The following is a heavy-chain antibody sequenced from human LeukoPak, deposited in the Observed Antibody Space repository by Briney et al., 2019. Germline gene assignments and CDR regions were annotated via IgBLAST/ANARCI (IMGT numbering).Heavy chain of an antibody. V-gene: IGHV1-46*01. CDR1: GYTFTSYF. D-gene: IGHD2-21*02. CDR3: ARGRVTATDGFDI. Sequence: GASVKVSCKASGYTFTSYFIHWARQAPGEGLEWMRIINPTGGSTRYAQKFQGRVTMTRDTSTSTVYMELSSLRSEDTAVYYCARGRVTATDGFDIWGQGTTVIVSS. J-gene: IGHJ3*02. CDR2: INPTGGST.